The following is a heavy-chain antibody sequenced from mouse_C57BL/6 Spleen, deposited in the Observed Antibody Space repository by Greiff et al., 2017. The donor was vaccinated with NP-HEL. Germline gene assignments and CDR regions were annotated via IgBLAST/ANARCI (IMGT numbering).Heavy chain of an antibody. CDR1: GYTFTSYW. Sequence: QVQLQQSGAELVKPGASVKLSCKASGYTFTSYWMQWVKQRPGQGLEWIGEIDPSDSYTNYNQKFKGKATLTVDTSSSTAYMQLSSLTSEDSAVYYCARERSITTVVARAMDYWGQGTSVTVSS. CDR3: ARERSITTVVARAMDY. D-gene: IGHD1-1*01. V-gene: IGHV1-50*01. J-gene: IGHJ4*01. CDR2: IDPSDSYT.